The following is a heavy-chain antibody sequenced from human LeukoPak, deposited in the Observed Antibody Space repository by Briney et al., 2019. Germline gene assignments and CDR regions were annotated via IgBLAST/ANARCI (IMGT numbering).Heavy chain of an antibody. D-gene: IGHD2/OR15-2a*01. CDR1: GFTFSSYE. CDR2: ISSSGSTI. CDR3: ARALRGLLLIRD. V-gene: IGHV3-48*03. Sequence: PGGSLRLSCAASGFTFSSYEMNWVRQAPGKGLEWVSYISSSGSTIYYADSVKGRFTISRDNAKNSLYLQINSLRAEDTAVYYCARALRGLLLIRDWGQGTLVTVSS. J-gene: IGHJ4*02.